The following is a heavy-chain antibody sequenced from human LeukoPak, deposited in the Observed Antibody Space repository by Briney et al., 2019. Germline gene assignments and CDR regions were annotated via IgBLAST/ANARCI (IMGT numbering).Heavy chain of an antibody. D-gene: IGHD2-21*02. CDR1: GFTFDDYA. CDR3: ASDFSPHCGGDCYLDAFDI. V-gene: IGHV3-7*01. Sequence: GRSLRLSCAASGFTFDDYAMHWVRQAPGKGLEWVANIKQDGSEKYYVDSVKGRFTISRDNAKNSLYLQMSSLRAEDTAVYYCASDFSPHCGGDCYLDAFDIWGQGTMVTVSS. J-gene: IGHJ3*02. CDR2: IKQDGSEK.